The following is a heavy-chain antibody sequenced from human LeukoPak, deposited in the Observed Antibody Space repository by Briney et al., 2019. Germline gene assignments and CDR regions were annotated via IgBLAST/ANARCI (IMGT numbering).Heavy chain of an antibody. Sequence: SETLSLTCTVSGGSISSYYWSWIRQPPGKGLEWIGYIYYSGSTNYNPSLKSRVTISVDTSKNQFSLKLSSVTAADTAVHYCAGVGATLFDYWGQGTLVTVSS. CDR3: AGVGATLFDY. CDR2: IYYSGST. D-gene: IGHD1-26*01. V-gene: IGHV4-59*01. J-gene: IGHJ4*02. CDR1: GGSISSYY.